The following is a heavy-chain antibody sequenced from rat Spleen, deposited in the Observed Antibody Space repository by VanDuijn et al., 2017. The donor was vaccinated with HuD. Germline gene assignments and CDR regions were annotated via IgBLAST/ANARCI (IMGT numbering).Heavy chain of an antibody. CDR1: GFTFSDYY. CDR3: ARPYYGYTYDYFDY. J-gene: IGHJ2*01. Sequence: EVQLVESDGGLVQPGRSLKLSCAASGFTFSDYYMAWVRQAPTKGLEWFASISYDGGSTYYQDSVKGRFNDSRDHAKSTLYLQMDSLRSEDTATYSCARPYYGYTYDYFDYWGQGVMVTVSS. V-gene: IGHV5-20*01. CDR2: ISYDGGST. D-gene: IGHD1-9*01.